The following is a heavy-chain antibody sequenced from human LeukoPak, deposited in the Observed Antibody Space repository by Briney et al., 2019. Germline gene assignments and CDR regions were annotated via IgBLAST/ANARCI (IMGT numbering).Heavy chain of an antibody. D-gene: IGHD3-22*01. CDR1: GFTFSSYS. CDR2: ISSSSSTI. CDR3: ARVWSSGYTKDY. Sequence: GGSLRLSRAASGFTFSSYSIDWVRQAPGKGLEWLSYISSSSSTIYFADSVKGRFTISRDNAKNSAYLHMSSLRAEDTAVYYCARVWSSGYTKDYWGQGTLVTVS. V-gene: IGHV3-48*04. J-gene: IGHJ4*02.